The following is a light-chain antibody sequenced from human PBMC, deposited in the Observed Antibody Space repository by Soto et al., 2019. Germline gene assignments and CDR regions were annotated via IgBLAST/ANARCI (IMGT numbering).Light chain of an antibody. CDR2: EVT. CDR1: SSDVGYYNY. V-gene: IGLV2-8*01. J-gene: IGLJ2*01. CDR3: SSYAGRNNVV. Sequence: QSVLTQPPSASGSPGQSVTMSCTGTSSDVGYYNYVSWYQHHPGKAPKLVIYEVTKRPSGVPDRFSGSKSGNTASLTVSGLQAEDEADYYCSSYAGRNNVVFGGGTKLTVL.